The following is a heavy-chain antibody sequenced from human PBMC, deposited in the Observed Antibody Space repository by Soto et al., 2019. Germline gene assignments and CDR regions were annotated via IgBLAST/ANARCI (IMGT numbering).Heavy chain of an antibody. CDR3: ARDARFGGEPTFFGNYWSDRYYYYGMDV. D-gene: IGHD3-3*01. V-gene: IGHV4-59*01. J-gene: IGHJ6*02. CDR2: IYYSGST. CDR1: GGSISSYY. Sequence: SETLSLTCTVSGGSISSYYWSWIRQPPGKGLEWIGYIYYSGSTNYNPSLKSRVTISVDTSKNQFSLKLSSVTAADTAVYYCARDARFGGEPTFFGNYWSDRYYYYGMDVWGQGTTVTVSS.